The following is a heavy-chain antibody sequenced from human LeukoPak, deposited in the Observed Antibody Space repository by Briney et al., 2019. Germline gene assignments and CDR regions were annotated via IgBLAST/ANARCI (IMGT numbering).Heavy chain of an antibody. J-gene: IGHJ4*02. V-gene: IGHV3-21*04. D-gene: IGHD3-10*01. Sequence: KPGGSLRLSCAASGFTFSSYSMNWVRQAPGKGLEWVSSISSSSSYIYYADSVKGRFTISRDNAKNSLYLQMNSLRAEDTAVYYCVRDLAESVGFALNYWGQGVLVTVSS. CDR2: ISSSSSYI. CDR3: VRDLAESVGFALNY. CDR1: GFTFSSYS.